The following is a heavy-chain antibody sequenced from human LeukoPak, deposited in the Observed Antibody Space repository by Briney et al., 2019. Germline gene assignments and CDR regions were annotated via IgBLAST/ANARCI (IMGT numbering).Heavy chain of an antibody. Sequence: GGSLRLSCAASGFTFSSYWMHWARQAPGKGLVWVSRINTDGSSTNYADSVKGRFTISRDNAKNTLYLQINSLRAEDTAIYYCAKAPMEDSWYIHFDYWGQGTLVTVSS. CDR2: INTDGSST. CDR1: GFTFSSYW. J-gene: IGHJ4*02. V-gene: IGHV3-74*01. CDR3: AKAPMEDSWYIHFDY. D-gene: IGHD6-13*01.